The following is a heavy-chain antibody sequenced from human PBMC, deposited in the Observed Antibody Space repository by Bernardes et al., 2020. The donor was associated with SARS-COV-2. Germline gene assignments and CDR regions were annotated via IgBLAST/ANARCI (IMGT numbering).Heavy chain of an antibody. J-gene: IGHJ3*02. V-gene: IGHV3-74*01. CDR2: INSDGSST. CDR1: RFTFSSYW. D-gene: IGHD3-22*01. Sequence: GGSLRLSCAASRFTFSSYWMHWVRQAPGKGLVWVSRINSDGSSTSYADSVKGRFTISRDNAKNTLYLQMNSLRAEDTAVYYCARDQDSRLDAFDIWGQGTMVTVSS. CDR3: ARDQDSRLDAFDI.